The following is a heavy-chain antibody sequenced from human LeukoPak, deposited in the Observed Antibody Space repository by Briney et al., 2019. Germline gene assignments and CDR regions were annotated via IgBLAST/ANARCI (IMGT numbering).Heavy chain of an antibody. CDR1: GGSISSGDYY. CDR2: IYYSGST. V-gene: IGHV4-30-4*08. CDR3: ARRHQLLWYFQH. J-gene: IGHJ1*01. Sequence: SQTLSLTCTVSGGSISSGDYYWSWIRQPPGKGLEWIGYIYYSGSTYYNPSLKSRVTISVDTSKNQFSLKLSSVTAADTAVYYCARRHQLLWYFQHWGQGTLVTVSS. D-gene: IGHD2-2*01.